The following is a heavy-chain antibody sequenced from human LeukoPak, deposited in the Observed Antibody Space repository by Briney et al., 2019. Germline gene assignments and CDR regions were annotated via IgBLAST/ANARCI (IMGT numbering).Heavy chain of an antibody. CDR2: IWYDGSNK. V-gene: IGHV3-33*01. J-gene: IGHJ3*02. CDR1: GFTFSSYG. CDR3: ARGPGRVAVTATGSFDM. D-gene: IGHD4-11*01. Sequence: GGSLRLSCAASGFTFSSYGMHWVRQAPGKGLEWVAVIWYDGSNKYYADSVKGRFTISRDNSKNTLYLQMNSLRAEDTAVYYCARGPGRVAVTATGSFDMWGQGTMVTVSS.